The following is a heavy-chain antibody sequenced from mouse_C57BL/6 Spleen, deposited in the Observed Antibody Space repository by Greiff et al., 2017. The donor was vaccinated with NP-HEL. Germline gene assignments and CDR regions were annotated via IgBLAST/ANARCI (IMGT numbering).Heavy chain of an antibody. CDR2: IDPSDSYT. CDR1: GYTFTSYW. CDR3: ASGHY. Sequence: QVQLKQPGAELVMPGASVKLSCKASGYTFTSYWMHWVKQRPGQGLEWIGEIDPSDSYTNYNQKFKGKSTLTVDKSSSTAYMQLSSLTSEDSAVYYCASGHYWGQGTTLTVSS. J-gene: IGHJ2*01. V-gene: IGHV1-69*01.